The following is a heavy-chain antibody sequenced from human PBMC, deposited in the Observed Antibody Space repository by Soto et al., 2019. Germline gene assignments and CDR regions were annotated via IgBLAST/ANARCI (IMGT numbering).Heavy chain of an antibody. CDR1: GGTFSSYA. Sequence: ASVKVSCKASGGTFSSYAISWVRQAPGQGLEWMGGIIPIFGTANYAQKFQGRVTITADKSTSTAYVELSSLRSEDTAVYYCASSGEMATIDYWGQGTLVTVSS. V-gene: IGHV1-69*06. J-gene: IGHJ4*02. CDR3: ASSGEMATIDY. D-gene: IGHD5-12*01. CDR2: IIPIFGTA.